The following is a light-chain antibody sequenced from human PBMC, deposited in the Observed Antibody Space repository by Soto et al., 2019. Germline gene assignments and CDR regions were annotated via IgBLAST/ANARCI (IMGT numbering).Light chain of an antibody. Sequence: QSALTQPPSASGSPGQSVTISCTGTSSDVGGYNYVSWYQQHPGKAPKLMIFEVNKRPSGVPDRFSGSKSGNTASLTVSGLQAEDEADYYCTSFAGINNFVVFGGGTKLTVL. CDR3: TSFAGINNFVV. CDR1: SSDVGGYNY. CDR2: EVN. V-gene: IGLV2-8*01. J-gene: IGLJ2*01.